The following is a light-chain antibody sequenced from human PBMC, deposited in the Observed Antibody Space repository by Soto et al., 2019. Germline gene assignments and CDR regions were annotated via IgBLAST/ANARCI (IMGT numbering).Light chain of an antibody. CDR2: AAS. Sequence: DIQMTQSPSSVSASVGDRVTITCRASQDISSWLAWYQQKPGKAPKLLIYAASSLQSGVPSRFSGSESGTNFTLTISSLQPEDFATYYCQQANSFPFTFGQGTRLEIK. V-gene: IGKV1-12*02. J-gene: IGKJ5*01. CDR3: QQANSFPFT. CDR1: QDISSW.